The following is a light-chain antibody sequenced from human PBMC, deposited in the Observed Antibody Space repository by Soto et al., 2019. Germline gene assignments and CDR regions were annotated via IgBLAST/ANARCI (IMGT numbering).Light chain of an antibody. V-gene: IGKV3-11*01. J-gene: IGKJ4*01. CDR2: DAS. CDR3: QQRNDWVT. Sequence: EIVMTQSPATLSLSPGERATLSCRASQSIRNYLAWYQQKPGQAPRLLIYDASNRATGIPARFSGSGSGTDFILTISSIEPEDSGVYYCQQRNDWVTFGGGTKVDIK. CDR1: QSIRNY.